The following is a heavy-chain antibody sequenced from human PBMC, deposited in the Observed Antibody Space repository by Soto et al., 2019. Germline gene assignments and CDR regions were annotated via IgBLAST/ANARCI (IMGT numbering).Heavy chain of an antibody. V-gene: IGHV3-30-3*01. CDR3: ARDLSYRVLVGAFDI. CDR2: ISYDGSNK. CDR1: GFTFSSYA. J-gene: IGHJ3*02. D-gene: IGHD2-2*01. Sequence: GGSLRLSCAASGFTFSSYAMHWVRQAPGKGLEWVAVISYDGSNKYYADSVKGRFTISRDNSKNTLYLQMNSLRAEDTAVYYCARDLSYRVLVGAFDIWGQGTMVT.